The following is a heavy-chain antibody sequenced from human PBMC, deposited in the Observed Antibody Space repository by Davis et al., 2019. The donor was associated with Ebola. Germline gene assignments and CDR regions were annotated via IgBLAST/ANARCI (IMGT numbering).Heavy chain of an antibody. CDR3: AKRSDYRSFDY. CDR1: GFTFSSYA. V-gene: IGHV3-23*01. CDR2: ISTGGGVT. D-gene: IGHD4-11*01. J-gene: IGHJ4*02. Sequence: GESLKISCGASGFTFSSYAMSWVRQAPGKGLEWVSGISTGGGVTIYADSVKGRFTISRDNSKNTLYLQMNSLRGEDTAVYYCAKRSDYRSFDYWGQGTLVTVSS.